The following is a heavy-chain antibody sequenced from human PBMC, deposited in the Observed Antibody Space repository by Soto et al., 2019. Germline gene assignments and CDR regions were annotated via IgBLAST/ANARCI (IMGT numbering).Heavy chain of an antibody. CDR1: GFMFSCCA. Sequence: EVQLSDSGGGLVQPGGSLRLSCAASGFMFSCCAMSWVRQAPGKGLEWVSTIHGDGDYSHYTDSVEGRFTISRDNSRNTLYLQMDSLRADDTATYYCAKNRGAGDYTNWSFAVWGRGTLVAVSS. CDR2: IHGDGDYS. CDR3: AKNRGAGDYTNWSFAV. D-gene: IGHD2-2*02. V-gene: IGHV3-23*01. J-gene: IGHJ2*01.